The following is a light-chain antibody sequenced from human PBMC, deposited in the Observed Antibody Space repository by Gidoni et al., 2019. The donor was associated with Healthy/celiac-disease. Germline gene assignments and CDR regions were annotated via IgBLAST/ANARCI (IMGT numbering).Light chain of an antibody. CDR1: QSLLYSNGYNY. CDR3: MQALQTPWS. Sequence: DIVMTQSPLSLPVTPGEPASISCRSSQSLLYSNGYNYLDWYLQKPGQSPQLLIYLGSNRASGVPDRFSGSGSGTDFTLKISRVEAEDVGVYYCMQALQTPWSFGQXTKLEIK. J-gene: IGKJ2*04. V-gene: IGKV2-28*01. CDR2: LGS.